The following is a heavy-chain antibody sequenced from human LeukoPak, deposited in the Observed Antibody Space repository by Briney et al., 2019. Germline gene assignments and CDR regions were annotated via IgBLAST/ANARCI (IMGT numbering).Heavy chain of an antibody. Sequence: GASVKVSCKASGYTFTGYYMHWVRQAPGQGLEWMGWINPNSGGTNYAQKFQGRVTMTRDTSISTAYMELSRLRSDDTAVYYCARDTSSGWYFWGAFDIWGQGTMVTVSS. D-gene: IGHD6-19*01. CDR1: GYTFTGYY. CDR3: ARDTSSGWYFWGAFDI. V-gene: IGHV1-2*02. J-gene: IGHJ3*02. CDR2: INPNSGGT.